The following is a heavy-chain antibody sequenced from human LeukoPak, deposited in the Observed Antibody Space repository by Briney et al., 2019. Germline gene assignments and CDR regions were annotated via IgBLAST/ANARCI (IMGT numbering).Heavy chain of an antibody. V-gene: IGHV4-59*12. D-gene: IGHD4-17*01. Sequence: SETLSLTCTVSGGSISSYYWSWIRQPPGKGLEWIGYIYYSGSTNYNPSLKSRVTISVDTSKNQFSLKLSSVTAADTAVYYCARTDYGLDYWGQGTLVTVSS. CDR2: IYYSGST. J-gene: IGHJ4*02. CDR3: ARTDYGLDY. CDR1: GGSISSYY.